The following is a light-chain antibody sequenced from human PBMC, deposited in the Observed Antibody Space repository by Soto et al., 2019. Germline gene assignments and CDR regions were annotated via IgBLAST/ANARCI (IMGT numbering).Light chain of an antibody. CDR3: QQYNNWPRGT. Sequence: EIVMTQSPATLSVSPGERATLSCRASQSVSSNLAWYQQKPGQAPRLLIYGASTRASGIPARFSGCGSGTEFTLTISSLQSEDFAVDYCQQYNNWPRGTFGQGTKVEIK. CDR2: GAS. J-gene: IGKJ1*01. V-gene: IGKV3-15*01. CDR1: QSVSSN.